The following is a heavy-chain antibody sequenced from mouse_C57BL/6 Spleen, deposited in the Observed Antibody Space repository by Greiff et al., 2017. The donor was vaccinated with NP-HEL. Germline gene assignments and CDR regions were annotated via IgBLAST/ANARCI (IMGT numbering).Heavy chain of an antibody. D-gene: IGHD1-1*01. CDR1: GYTFTSYW. J-gene: IGHJ1*03. CDR2: IYPSDSET. Sequence: VQLQQPGAELVRPGSSVKLSCKASGYTFTSYWMDWVKQRPGQGLEWIGNIYPSDSETHYNQKFKDKATLTVDKSSSTAYMQLSSLTSEDSAVYYCARGIYYYGSWYFDVWGTGTTVTVSS. CDR3: ARGIYYYGSWYFDV. V-gene: IGHV1-61*01.